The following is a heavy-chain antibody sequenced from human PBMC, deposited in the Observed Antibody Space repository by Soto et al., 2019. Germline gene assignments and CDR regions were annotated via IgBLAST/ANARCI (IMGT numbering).Heavy chain of an antibody. CDR2: THHSGST. CDR1: GGSVSSGSYY. Sequence: PSETLSLTCTVSGGSVSSGSYYWSWIRQPPGRGLEYIGYTHHSGSTNYSPSLKSRVTILVDTSKNQFSLKLRSVTAADTAVYFCERDLSSPNGMDVWGQGTTVTVSS. D-gene: IGHD2-2*01. J-gene: IGHJ6*02. V-gene: IGHV4-61*01. CDR3: ERDLSSPNGMDV.